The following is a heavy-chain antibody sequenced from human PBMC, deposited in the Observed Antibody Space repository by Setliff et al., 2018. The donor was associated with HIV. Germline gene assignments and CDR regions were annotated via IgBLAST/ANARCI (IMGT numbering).Heavy chain of an antibody. J-gene: IGHJ4*02. CDR2: FYTSGST. CDR3: ARDRLTYYFDY. CDR1: GGSISSDDYY. V-gene: IGHV4-61*02. D-gene: IGHD3-22*01. Sequence: SETLSLTCTVSGGSISSDDYYWSWIRQPAGKGLEWIGRFYTSGSTNYNPSLKSRVTMSVDTSKNQFSLKLSSVTAADTAVYYCARDRLTYYFDYWGQGILVTVSS.